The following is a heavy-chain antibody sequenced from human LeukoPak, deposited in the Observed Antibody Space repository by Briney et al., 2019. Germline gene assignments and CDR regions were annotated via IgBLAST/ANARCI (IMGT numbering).Heavy chain of an antibody. V-gene: IGHV4-61*02. CDR3: ARKPIVNSAWYYFDY. Sequence: SQTLSLTCTVSDGSISSDGYYWSWIRQPAGKGLEWIGRIYTSGSANYNPSLKSRVTISVDTSKNQLSLKLSSVTAADTAVYYCARKPIVNSAWYYFDYWGQGTLVTVSS. J-gene: IGHJ4*02. D-gene: IGHD3-22*01. CDR2: IYTSGSA. CDR1: DGSISSDGYY.